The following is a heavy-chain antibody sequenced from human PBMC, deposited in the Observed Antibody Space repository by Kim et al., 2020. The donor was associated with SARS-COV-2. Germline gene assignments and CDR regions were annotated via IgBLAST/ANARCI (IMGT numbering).Heavy chain of an antibody. J-gene: IGHJ4*02. V-gene: IGHV3-7*01. D-gene: IGHD3-22*01. Sequence: DSVKCRFTKSRDNAKNSLYLQMNGLRAEDTAVYYCARDLSYYDSSGEIDYWGQGTLVTVSS. CDR3: ARDLSYYDSSGEIDY.